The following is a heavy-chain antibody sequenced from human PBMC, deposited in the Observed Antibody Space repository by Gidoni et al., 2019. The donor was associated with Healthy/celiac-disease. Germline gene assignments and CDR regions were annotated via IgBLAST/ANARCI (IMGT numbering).Heavy chain of an antibody. J-gene: IGHJ5*02. CDR3: ARGGRFGSSPPWFDP. D-gene: IGHD3-10*01. V-gene: IGHV4-38-2*01. CDR2: IYHSGST. Sequence: QVQLQESGPGLVKPSETLSLTCAVSGYSISSGYYWGWIRQPPGKGLEWIGSIYHSGSTYYNPSLKSRVTISVDTSKNQFSLKLSSVTAADTAVYYCARGGRFGSSPPWFDPWGQGTLVTVSS. CDR1: GYSISSGYY.